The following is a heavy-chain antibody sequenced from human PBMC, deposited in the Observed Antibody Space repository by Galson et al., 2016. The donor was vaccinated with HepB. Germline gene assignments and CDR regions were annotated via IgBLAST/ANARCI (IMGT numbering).Heavy chain of an antibody. D-gene: IGHD6-19*01. Sequence: SETLSLTCGVYGGAFSDYYWTWIRQPPGQGLEWIGEINHSGRTHYKPSLKSRVTISVDTSKNQFSLNLTSVTAADTAVYYCSRASYSNGWLGGFDPWGQGTLVTVSS. CDR1: GGAFSDYY. CDR2: INHSGRT. CDR3: SRASYSNGWLGGFDP. J-gene: IGHJ5*02. V-gene: IGHV4-34*01.